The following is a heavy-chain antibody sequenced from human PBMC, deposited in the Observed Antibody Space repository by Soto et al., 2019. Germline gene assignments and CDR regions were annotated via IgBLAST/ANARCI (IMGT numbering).Heavy chain of an antibody. J-gene: IGHJ4*02. CDR3: ARMGSSSPVFGY. D-gene: IGHD6-6*01. CDR2: IDWDDDK. Sequence: SGPTLVNPTQTLTLTCTFSGFSLSTSGMRVSWIRQPPGKALEWLARIDWDDDKFYSTSLKTRLTISKDTSKNQVVLTMTNMDPVDTATYYCARMGSSSPVFGYWGQGTRGTVSS. V-gene: IGHV2-70*04. CDR1: GFSLSTSGMR.